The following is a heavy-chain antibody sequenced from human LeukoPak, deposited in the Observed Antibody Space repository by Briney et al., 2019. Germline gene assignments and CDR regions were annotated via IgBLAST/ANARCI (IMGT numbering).Heavy chain of an antibody. CDR1: GYTFTSYG. D-gene: IGHD2-2*01. CDR2: ISAYNGNT. Sequence: ASVKVSCKASGYTFTSYGISWVRQAPGQGLEWMGWISAYNGNTNYAQKLQGRVTMTTDTSTSTAYMELRSLRSDDTAVYYCARGVSEEGVVVPAAILLDYRGQGTLVTVSS. J-gene: IGHJ4*02. V-gene: IGHV1-18*01. CDR3: ARGVSEEGVVVPAAILLDY.